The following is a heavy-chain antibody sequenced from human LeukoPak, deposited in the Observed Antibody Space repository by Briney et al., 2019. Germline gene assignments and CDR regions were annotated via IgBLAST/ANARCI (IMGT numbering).Heavy chain of an antibody. V-gene: IGHV3-30*04. D-gene: IGHD6-13*01. J-gene: IGHJ4*02. CDR3: ARGAAAGGFVFPATDY. CDR2: ISYDGSNK. Sequence: GGSLRLSCAASGFTFSSYAMHWVRQVPGKGLEWVAVISYDGSNKYYADSVKGRFTISRDNSKNTLYLQMNSLRAEDTAVYYCARGAAAGGFVFPATDYWGQGTLVTVSS. CDR1: GFTFSSYA.